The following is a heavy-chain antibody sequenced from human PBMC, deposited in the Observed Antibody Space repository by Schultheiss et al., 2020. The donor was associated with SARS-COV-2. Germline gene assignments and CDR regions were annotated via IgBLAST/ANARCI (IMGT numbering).Heavy chain of an antibody. D-gene: IGHD3-3*01. Sequence: KISCKASGGTFSSYAIRWVRQAPGQGLEWMGGIIPIFGTANYAQKFQGRVTITADKSTSTAYMELSSLRSEDTAVYYCTAPYYEYDYWGQGTLVTVSS. CDR2: IIPIFGTA. J-gene: IGHJ4*02. CDR1: GGTFSSYA. CDR3: TAPYYEYDY. V-gene: IGHV1-69*06.